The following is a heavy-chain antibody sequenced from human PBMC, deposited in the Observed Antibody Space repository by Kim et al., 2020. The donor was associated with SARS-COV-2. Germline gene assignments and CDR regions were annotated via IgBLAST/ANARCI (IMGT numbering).Heavy chain of an antibody. D-gene: IGHD6-13*01. CDR2: IYSGGSST. V-gene: IGHV3-23*03. CDR1: GFTFSSYA. Sequence: GGSLRLSCAASGFTFSSYAMSWVRQAPGKGLEWVSVIYSGGSSTYYADSVKGRFTISRDNSKNTLYLQMNSLRAEDTAVYYCAKGIAAAGYVIGYWGQGTLVTVSS. J-gene: IGHJ4*02. CDR3: AKGIAAAGYVIGY.